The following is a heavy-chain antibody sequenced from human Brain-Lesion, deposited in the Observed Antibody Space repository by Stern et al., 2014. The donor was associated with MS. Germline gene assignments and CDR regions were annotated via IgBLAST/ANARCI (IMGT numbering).Heavy chain of an antibody. Sequence: EVQLEESGAEVKKPGESLKISCKGSGYRFTSNWIGWVRQMPGKGLEWMGIIWPGYSDTRYSPSFQGQVTISADKSISTAYLQWSSLQASDTAMYYCARRGDSSSSGFDYWGQGTLVIVSS. V-gene: IGHV5-51*01. J-gene: IGHJ4*02. CDR2: IWPGYSDT. CDR3: ARRGDSSSSGFDY. CDR1: GYRFTSNW. D-gene: IGHD6-6*01.